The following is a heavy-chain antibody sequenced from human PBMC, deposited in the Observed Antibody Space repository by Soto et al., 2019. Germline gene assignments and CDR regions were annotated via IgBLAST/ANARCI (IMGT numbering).Heavy chain of an antibody. D-gene: IGHD2-15*01. V-gene: IGHV1-46*01. J-gene: IGHJ6*02. CDR1: GYTFTSYY. CDR3: ARDGPVVVAAMMSRGLNYYGMDV. CDR2: INPSGGST. Sequence: ASVKLSCKASGYTFTSYYMHWVRQAPGQGLEWMGIINPSGGSTSYAQKFQGRVTMTRDTSTSTVYMELSSLRSEDTAVYYCARDGPVVVAAMMSRGLNYYGMDVWGQGTTVTVSS.